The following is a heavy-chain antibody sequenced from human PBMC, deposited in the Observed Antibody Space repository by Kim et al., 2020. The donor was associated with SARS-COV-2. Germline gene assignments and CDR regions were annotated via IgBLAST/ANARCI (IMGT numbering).Heavy chain of an antibody. CDR3: ARAAWGSGRGGYYMDV. CDR2: INPNSGGT. V-gene: IGHV1-2*06. Sequence: ASVKVSCKASGYTFTGYYMHWVRQAPGQGLEWMGRINPNSGGTNYAQKFQDRVTMTRDTSISTAYMVLSRLGSDDTAVYYCARAAWGSGRGGYYMDVWGKGTTVTVSS. CDR1: GYTFTGYY. D-gene: IGHD6-19*01. J-gene: IGHJ6*03.